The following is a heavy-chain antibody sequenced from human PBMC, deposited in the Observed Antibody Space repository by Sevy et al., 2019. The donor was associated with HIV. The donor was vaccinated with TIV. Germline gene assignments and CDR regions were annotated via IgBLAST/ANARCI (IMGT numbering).Heavy chain of an antibody. D-gene: IGHD6-13*01. CDR1: GFTFSSYA. J-gene: IGHJ4*02. CDR2: ISGRGGST. Sequence: GGSLRLSCAASGFTFSSYALNWVRQAPGKGLEWVSAISGRGGSTYYADSVKGRFTISRDNSKNTLYLQMNSLRAEDTAVYYCAKDRDSSSWYGVDYFDYWGQGTLVTVSS. CDR3: AKDRDSSSWYGVDYFDY. V-gene: IGHV3-23*01.